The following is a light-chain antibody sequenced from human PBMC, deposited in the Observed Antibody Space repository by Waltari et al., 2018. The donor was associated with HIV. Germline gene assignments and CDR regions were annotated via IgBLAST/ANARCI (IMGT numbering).Light chain of an antibody. Sequence: NFMLTQPHSVSASPGETGTIPSTHISCSVAANSAQWYQLRPGSSPTTVIYEDDRRPSGVPYRFSGSFDSSSNSASLTISGLKTEDEADYYCQSYDSDSLVFGGVTKLTVL. CDR2: EDD. J-gene: IGLJ2*01. CDR3: QSYDSDSLV. CDR1: SCSVAANS. V-gene: IGLV6-57*01.